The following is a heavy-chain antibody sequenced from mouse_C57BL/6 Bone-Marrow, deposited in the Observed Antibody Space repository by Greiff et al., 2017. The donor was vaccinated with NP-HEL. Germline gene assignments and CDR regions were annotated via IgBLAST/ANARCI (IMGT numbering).Heavy chain of an antibody. D-gene: IGHD2-5*01. CDR1: GYTFTSYG. V-gene: IGHV1-81*01. CDR2: IYPRSGNT. Sequence: QVQLQQSGAELARPGASVKLSCKASGYTFTSYGISWVKQRTGQGLEWIGEIYPRSGNTYYNEKFKGKATLTADKSSSTAYMELRSLTSEDSAVYFCAEAYSNYSWFAYWGQGTLVTVSA. J-gene: IGHJ3*01. CDR3: AEAYSNYSWFAY.